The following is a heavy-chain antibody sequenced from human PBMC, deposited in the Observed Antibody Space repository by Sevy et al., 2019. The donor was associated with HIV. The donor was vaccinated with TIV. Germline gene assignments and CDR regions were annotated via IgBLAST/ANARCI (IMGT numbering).Heavy chain of an antibody. CDR1: GFSLGDYC. D-gene: IGHD6-13*01. CDR2: LKSDVYGGTV. CDR3: TRWKAAQSIFDY. V-gene: IGHV3-49*04. Sequence: GGSLRLSCTASGFSLGDYCMSWVRQAPGKGLEWVAFLKSDVYGGTVDYAASVRGRFVISRDDSKTIAYLQMNDLKTEDTGVYYCTRWKAAQSIFDYWGQGPLVTVSS. J-gene: IGHJ4*02.